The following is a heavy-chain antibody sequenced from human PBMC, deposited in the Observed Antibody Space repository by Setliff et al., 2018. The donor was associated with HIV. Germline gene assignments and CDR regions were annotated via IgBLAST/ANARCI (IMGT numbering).Heavy chain of an antibody. CDR2: IHPGDSNT. V-gene: IGHV5-51*01. J-gene: IGHJ4*02. CDR1: GYRFTNYW. Sequence: PGEALKISCKSSGYRFTNYWIGWVRQMPGKGLEWMGIIHPGDSNTKYSPSFQGQVTISADKSITSAFLQWSSLKTSDTAVYYCARREYYYESGAYYWGIFDSWGQGTLVTVSS. D-gene: IGHD3-22*01. CDR3: ARREYYYESGAYYWGIFDS.